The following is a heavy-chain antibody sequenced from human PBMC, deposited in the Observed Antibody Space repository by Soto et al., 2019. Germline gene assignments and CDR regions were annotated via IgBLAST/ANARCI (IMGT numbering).Heavy chain of an antibody. V-gene: IGHV3-9*01. D-gene: IGHD3-22*01. CDR1: GFTFDDYA. J-gene: IGHJ4*02. CDR3: AKGDDLWLALDY. CDR2: ISWNSGSI. Sequence: EVQLVESGRGWVQPGRTLRLSCAASGFTFDDYAMHWVRQAPGKGLEWVSGISWNSGSIGYADSVKGRFTISRDNAKNSLYLQMNSLRAEDTALYYCAKGDDLWLALDYWGQGTLVTVSS.